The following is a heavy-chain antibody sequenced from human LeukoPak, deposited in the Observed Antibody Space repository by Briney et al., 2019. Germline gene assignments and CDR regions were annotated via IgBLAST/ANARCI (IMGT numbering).Heavy chain of an antibody. J-gene: IGHJ4*02. D-gene: IGHD2-15*01. V-gene: IGHV3-23*01. CDR3: AKDLRNGGTPDY. CDR1: GFTFDDYA. CDR2: ISGSGGST. Sequence: GGSLRLSCAASGFTFDDYAMHWVRQAPGKGLEWVSAISGSGGSTYYADSVKGRFTISRDNSKNTLYLQMNSLRAEDTAVYYCAKDLRNGGTPDYWGQGTLVTVSS.